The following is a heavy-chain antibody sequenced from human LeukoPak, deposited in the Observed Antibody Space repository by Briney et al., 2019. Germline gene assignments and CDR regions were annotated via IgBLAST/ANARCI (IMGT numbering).Heavy chain of an antibody. V-gene: IGHV3-21*01. Sequence: GGSLRLSCAASGFTFSSYSMNWVRQAPGKGLEWVSSISSSSSYIYYADSVKGRFTISRDNAKNSLYLQMNSLRAEDTAVFYCARGQRRHTDLAPSFDYWGQGILVTVSS. D-gene: IGHD5-18*01. CDR1: GFTFSSYS. CDR3: ARGQRRHTDLAPSFDY. CDR2: ISSSSSYI. J-gene: IGHJ4*02.